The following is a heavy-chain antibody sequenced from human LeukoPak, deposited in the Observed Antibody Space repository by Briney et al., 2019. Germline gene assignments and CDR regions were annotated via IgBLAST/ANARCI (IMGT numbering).Heavy chain of an antibody. CDR1: GFTFSSYA. J-gene: IGHJ4*02. D-gene: IGHD6-13*01. V-gene: IGHV3-23*01. CDR2: ISGSGDST. CDR3: AKTRPLDSSSWSHGDY. Sequence: QPGGSLRLSCAASGFTFSSYAMSWVRQAPGKGLEWVSAISGSGDSTYYGDSVKGRFTISRDNSKNTLYQQMNSLRAEDTAVYHCAKTRPLDSSSWSHGDYWGQGTLVTVSS.